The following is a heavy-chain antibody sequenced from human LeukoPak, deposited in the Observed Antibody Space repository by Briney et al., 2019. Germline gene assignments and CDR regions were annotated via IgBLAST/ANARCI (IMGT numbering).Heavy chain of an antibody. J-gene: IGHJ4*02. D-gene: IGHD2-8*01. V-gene: IGHV1-2*02. CDR2: INPNSGGT. Sequence: ASVKVSCKASGYAFTGYFMHWVRQAPGQGLEWMGWINPNSGGTNYAQKFQDRVTMTRDTSISTAYMELSRLRSDDTAVYYCARVYCTNGVCLKHFDYWGQGTLVTVSS. CDR1: GYAFTGYF. CDR3: ARVYCTNGVCLKHFDY.